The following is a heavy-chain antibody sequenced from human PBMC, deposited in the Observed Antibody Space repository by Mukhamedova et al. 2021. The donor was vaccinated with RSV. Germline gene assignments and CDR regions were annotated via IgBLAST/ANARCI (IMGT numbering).Heavy chain of an antibody. J-gene: IGHJ5*01. CDR2: VSGTGGNT. CDR3: ANLGYRSSWFHY. V-gene: IGHV3-23*01. Sequence: SGFTLSTYAMSWVRQAPGKGLEWVSTVSGTGGNTYYADSVKGRFTISRDNSKNTLFMQMDSLRAEETAVYFCANLGYRSSWFHY. D-gene: IGHD6-13*01. CDR1: GFTLSTYA.